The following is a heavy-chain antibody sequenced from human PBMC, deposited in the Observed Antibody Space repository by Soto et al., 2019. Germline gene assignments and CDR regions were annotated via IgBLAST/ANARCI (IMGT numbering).Heavy chain of an antibody. CDR1: GFTFSDYY. CDR2: ISSSGSTI. D-gene: IGHD4-17*01. J-gene: IGHJ4*02. V-gene: IGHV3-11*01. CDR3: ASSPNYGDPPLLDY. Sequence: GGSLRLSCAASGFTFSDYYMSWIRQAPGKGLEWVSYISSSGSTIYYADSVKGRFTISRDNAKNSLYLQMNSLRAEDTAVYYCASSPNYGDPPLLDYWGQGTLVTVSS.